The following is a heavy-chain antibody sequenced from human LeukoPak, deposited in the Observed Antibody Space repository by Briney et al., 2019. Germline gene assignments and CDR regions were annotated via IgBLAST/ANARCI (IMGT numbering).Heavy chain of an antibody. CDR2: IYPGGSDT. V-gene: IGHV5-51*01. Sequence: GESLKISCKGSGYTFTTYWIAWVRQMPGKGLEWMGIIYPGGSDTRYSPSFQGQVTISADKSISTAYLHWSSLKASDTAMYYCARQNGYGEFDYWGQGTLVTVSS. J-gene: IGHJ4*02. D-gene: IGHD4-17*01. CDR1: GYTFTTYW. CDR3: ARQNGYGEFDY.